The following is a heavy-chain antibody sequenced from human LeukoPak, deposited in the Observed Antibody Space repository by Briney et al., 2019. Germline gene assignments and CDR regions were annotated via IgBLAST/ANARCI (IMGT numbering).Heavy chain of an antibody. V-gene: IGHV4-34*01. CDR1: GGSFSGYY. Sequence: SETLSLTCAVYGGSFSGYYWSWIRQPPGKGLEWIGEINHSGSTNYNPSLKSRVTISVDTSKNQFSLKLSSVTAADTAVYYCATCIAVAGTNWFDPWGQGTLVTVSS. J-gene: IGHJ5*02. CDR2: INHSGST. D-gene: IGHD6-19*01. CDR3: ATCIAVAGTNWFDP.